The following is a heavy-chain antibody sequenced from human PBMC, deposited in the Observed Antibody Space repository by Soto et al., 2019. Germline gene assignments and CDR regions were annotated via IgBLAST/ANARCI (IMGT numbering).Heavy chain of an antibody. CDR3: ASLSPRHEFDY. CDR2: IYYSGST. J-gene: IGHJ4*02. V-gene: IGHV4-31*03. D-gene: IGHD6-6*01. CDR1: GGSISSGGYY. Sequence: QVQLQESGPGLVKPSQTLSLPCTVSGGSISSGGYYWSWIRQHPGKGLEWIGYIYYSGSTYYNPSLKSGVTISVDKSKNHFSLKLSSVTAADTAVYSCASLSPRHEFDYWGQGSLVTVSS.